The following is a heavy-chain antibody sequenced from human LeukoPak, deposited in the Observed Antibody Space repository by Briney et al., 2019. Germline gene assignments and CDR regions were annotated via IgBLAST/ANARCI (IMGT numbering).Heavy chain of an antibody. Sequence: PSETLSLTCTVSGGSISSYYWSWIRQPAGKGLEWIGRIYTSGSTNYNPSLKSRVTMSVDTSKNQFSLKLSSVTAADTAVYYCARRGYYYDSSGYYNGYFDYWGQGTLVTVSS. D-gene: IGHD3-22*01. CDR1: GGSISSYY. CDR3: ARRGYYYDSSGYYNGYFDY. CDR2: IYTSGST. V-gene: IGHV4-4*07. J-gene: IGHJ4*02.